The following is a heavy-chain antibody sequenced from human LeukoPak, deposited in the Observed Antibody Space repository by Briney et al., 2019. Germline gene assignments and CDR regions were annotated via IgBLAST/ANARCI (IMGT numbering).Heavy chain of an antibody. D-gene: IGHD1-7*01. Sequence: SETLSLTCSVSGGSISGSNYYWGWVRQPPGKGLEWIGSIYYSGSTYYNPSLKSRVTISVDTSKNQFSLKLSSVTAADTAVYYCARRRANYALDYWGQGTLVTVSS. CDR3: ARRRANYALDY. CDR1: GGSISGSNYY. J-gene: IGHJ4*02. V-gene: IGHV4-39*01. CDR2: IYYSGST.